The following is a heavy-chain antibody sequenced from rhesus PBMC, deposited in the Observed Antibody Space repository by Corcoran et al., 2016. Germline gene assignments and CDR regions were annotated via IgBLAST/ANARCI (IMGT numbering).Heavy chain of an antibody. J-gene: IGHJ5-2*02. CDR2: IHPSHGNT. Sequence: QVQLVQSGAEVKKPGASVKLSCKASGYTFTSYSINWVRQAPGQGREWMVLIHPSHGNTGYAQKFQGQYAKTRDTSPSTASVELSSLRSEDTAVYYCARMNTMDVWGRGVLVTVSS. V-gene: IGHV1-200*01. D-gene: IGHD4-23*01. CDR3: ARMNTMDV. CDR1: GYTFTSYS.